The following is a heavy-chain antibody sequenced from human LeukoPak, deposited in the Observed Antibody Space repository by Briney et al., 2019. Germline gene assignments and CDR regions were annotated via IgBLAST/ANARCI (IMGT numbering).Heavy chain of an antibody. V-gene: IGHV1-69*05. CDR1: GGTFSSYA. CDR2: IIPIFGTA. Sequence: ASVKVSCKASGGTFSSYAISWVRQAPGQGLEWMGGIIPIFGTANYAQKFQGRVTITTDESTSTAYMELSSLRSEDTAVHYCASSPDYSIPKHGLYYYYMDVWGKGTTVTVSS. D-gene: IGHD4-11*01. J-gene: IGHJ6*03. CDR3: ASSPDYSIPKHGLYYYYMDV.